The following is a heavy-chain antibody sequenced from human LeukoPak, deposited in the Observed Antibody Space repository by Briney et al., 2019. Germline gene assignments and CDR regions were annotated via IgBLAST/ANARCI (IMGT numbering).Heavy chain of an antibody. Sequence: SETLSLTCTVSGGSISSYYWSWIRQPPGKGLEWIGYIYYSGSTNYNPSLKSRVTISVDTSKNQFSLKLSSVTAADTAMYYCARVVSYCSGGSCYPRHAFDIWGQGTMVTVSS. J-gene: IGHJ3*02. D-gene: IGHD2-15*01. CDR2: IYYSGST. CDR3: ARVVSYCSGGSCYPRHAFDI. V-gene: IGHV4-59*01. CDR1: GGSISSYY.